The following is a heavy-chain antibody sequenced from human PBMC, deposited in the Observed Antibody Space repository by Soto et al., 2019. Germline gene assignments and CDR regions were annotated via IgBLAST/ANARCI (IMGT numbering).Heavy chain of an antibody. CDR1: GGTFSSYA. D-gene: IGHD4-4*01. V-gene: IGHV1-69*12. CDR3: ARPNDYSNLNWFDP. CDR2: IIPIFGTA. J-gene: IGHJ5*02. Sequence: QVQLVQSGAEVKKPGSSVKVSCKASGGTFSSYAISWVRQAPGQGLRWMGGIIPIFGTANYAQKSQGRVTITADESTSTAYMELSSLRSEDTAVYYCARPNDYSNLNWFDPWGQGTLVTVSS.